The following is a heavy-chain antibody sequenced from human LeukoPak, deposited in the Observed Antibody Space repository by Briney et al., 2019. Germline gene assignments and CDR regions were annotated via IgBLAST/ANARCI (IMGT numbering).Heavy chain of an antibody. CDR1: GFTFSSYE. D-gene: IGHD6-19*01. V-gene: IGHV3-48*03. J-gene: IGHJ3*02. CDR3: ARTVAGLPLDAFDI. Sequence: GGSLRLSCAASGFTFSSYEMNWVRQAPGKGLEWVSFISISGSTIYYADSVKGRFTISRDNAKNSLYLQMNSLRAEDTAVYYCARTVAGLPLDAFDIWGQGTMVTVSS. CDR2: ISISGSTI.